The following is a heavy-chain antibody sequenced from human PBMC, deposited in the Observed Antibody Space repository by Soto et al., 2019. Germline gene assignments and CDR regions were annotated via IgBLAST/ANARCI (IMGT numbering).Heavy chain of an antibody. CDR2: FDPEDGET. CDR1: GYTLTELS. D-gene: IGHD3-3*01. Sequence: ASVKVSCKVSGYTLTELSMHWVRQAPGKGLEWMGGFDPEDGETIYAQKFQGRVTMTEDTSTDTAYMELSSLRSEDTAVYYCATVRFLEWLLPSSSGYSGMDVWGQGTTVTVSS. V-gene: IGHV1-24*01. CDR3: ATVRFLEWLLPSSSGYSGMDV. J-gene: IGHJ6*02.